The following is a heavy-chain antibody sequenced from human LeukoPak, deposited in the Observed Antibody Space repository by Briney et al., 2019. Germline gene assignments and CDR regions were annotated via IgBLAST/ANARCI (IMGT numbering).Heavy chain of an antibody. Sequence: SETLSLTCAVYGGSFSGYYWSWIRQPPGKGLEWIGKINHSGSTNYNPSLKSRVTISVDTSKNQFSLKLSSVTAADTAVYYCARGRQRYCSGGSCYHDYWGQGTLVTVSS. V-gene: IGHV4-34*01. CDR2: INHSGST. D-gene: IGHD2-15*01. CDR3: ARGRQRYCSGGSCYHDY. CDR1: GGSFSGYY. J-gene: IGHJ4*02.